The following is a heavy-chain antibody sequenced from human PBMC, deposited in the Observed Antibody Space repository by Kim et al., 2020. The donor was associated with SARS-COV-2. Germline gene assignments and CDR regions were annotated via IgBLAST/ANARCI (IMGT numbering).Heavy chain of an antibody. V-gene: IGHV5-51*01. D-gene: IGHD3-10*01. CDR3: ARHYYGSGSHFDY. Sequence: NPPLQGQVTITADKSISTAYLQRSSLKASDTAMYYCARHYYGSGSHFDYWGQGTLVTVSS. J-gene: IGHJ4*02.